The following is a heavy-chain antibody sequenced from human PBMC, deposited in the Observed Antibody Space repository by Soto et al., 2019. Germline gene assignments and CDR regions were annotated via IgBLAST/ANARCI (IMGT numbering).Heavy chain of an antibody. V-gene: IGHV4-30-4*01. J-gene: IGHJ4*02. CDR2: IYYSGST. CDR1: GGSISSGDYY. Sequence: SETLSLTCTVSGGSISSGDYYWSWIRQPPGKGLEWIGYIYYSGSTNYNPSLKSRVTISVDTSKNQFSLKLSSVTAADTAVYYCARRVDTAMAADYFDYWGQGTLVTVS. CDR3: ARRVDTAMAADYFDY. D-gene: IGHD5-18*01.